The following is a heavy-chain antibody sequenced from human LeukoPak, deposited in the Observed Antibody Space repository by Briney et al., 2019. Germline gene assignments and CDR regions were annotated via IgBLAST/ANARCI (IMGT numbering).Heavy chain of an antibody. CDR2: IYFRGNT. CDR3: AGFYCNGGSCYSDY. Sequence: SETQSLTCTVSGGSISSYYWTWIRQPPGKGLEWIGYIYFRGNTNYNPSLKSRVTISVDTSKNQFSLKLSSVTAADTAVYYCAGFYCNGGSCYSDYWGQGTLVTVSS. D-gene: IGHD2-15*01. V-gene: IGHV4-59*01. CDR1: GGSISSYY. J-gene: IGHJ4*02.